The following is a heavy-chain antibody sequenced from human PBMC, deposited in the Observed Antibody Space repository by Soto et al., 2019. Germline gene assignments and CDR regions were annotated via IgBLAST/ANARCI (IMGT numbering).Heavy chain of an antibody. J-gene: IGHJ4*01. V-gene: IGHV3-7*01. Sequence: EVQLVESGGGLVQRGGSLRLSCAASGFTFSSHWMSWVRQAPGEGLEWVANIHQDGSVQHYVDSVKGRFTISRDNAKSSLYLQMNSQRAEDTAVYYLARYTYSSGRQDFWGHGPLVTVPS. CDR1: GFTFSSHW. D-gene: IGHD6-19*01. CDR3: ARYTYSSGRQDF. CDR2: IHQDGSVQ.